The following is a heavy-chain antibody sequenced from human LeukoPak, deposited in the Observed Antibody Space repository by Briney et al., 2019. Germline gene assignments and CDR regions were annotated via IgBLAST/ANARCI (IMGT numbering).Heavy chain of an antibody. Sequence: ASVKVSCKASGYTFTSYGISWVRQAPGQGLEWMGWINAYNGNTNYAQKLQGRVTMTTDTSTSTAYMELRSLRSDDTAVYYCARDCVVVPAANYYYYGMDVWGKGTTVTVSS. V-gene: IGHV1-18*04. J-gene: IGHJ6*04. CDR1: GYTFTSYG. CDR3: ARDCVVVPAANYYYYGMDV. CDR2: INAYNGNT. D-gene: IGHD2-2*01.